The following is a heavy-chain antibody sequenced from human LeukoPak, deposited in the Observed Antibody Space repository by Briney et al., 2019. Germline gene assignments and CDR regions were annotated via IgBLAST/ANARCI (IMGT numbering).Heavy chain of an antibody. V-gene: IGHV3-30*02. CDR3: AKDLDSYGQSLDY. Sequence: GGSLRLSCAASGFTFSSYDRHWVRQAPGKGLEWVAFIRYDGSNKYYADSVKGRFTISRDNSKNTLYLQMNSLRAEDTAVYYCAKDLDSYGQSLDYWGQGTLVTVSS. CDR1: GFTFSSYD. D-gene: IGHD5-18*01. CDR2: IRYDGSNK. J-gene: IGHJ4*02.